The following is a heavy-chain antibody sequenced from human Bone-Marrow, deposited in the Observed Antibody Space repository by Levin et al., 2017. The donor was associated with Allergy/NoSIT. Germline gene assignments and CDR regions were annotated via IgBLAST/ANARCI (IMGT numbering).Heavy chain of an antibody. Sequence: GGSLRLSCAASGFTFSDYYMSWIRQAPGKGLQWVSYISSSSSYTNYADSVKGRFTISRDNAKNSLYLQMNSLRAEDTAVYYCASAYGSGSYYGYWGQGTLVTVSS. V-gene: IGHV3-11*03. CDR2: ISSSSSYT. CDR1: GFTFSDYY. J-gene: IGHJ4*02. CDR3: ASAYGSGSYYGY. D-gene: IGHD3-10*01.